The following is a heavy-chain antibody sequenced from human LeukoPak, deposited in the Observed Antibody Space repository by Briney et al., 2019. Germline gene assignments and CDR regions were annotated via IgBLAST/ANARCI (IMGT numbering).Heavy chain of an antibody. D-gene: IGHD2-15*01. V-gene: IGHV3-64*01. CDR1: GFTFSSYA. J-gene: IGHJ4*02. CDR2: ISSNGGST. CDR3: ARWGRGGSYYFDY. Sequence: GGSLRLSCAASGFTFSSYAMHWVRQAPGKGLEYVSAISSNGGSTYYANSVMGRFTITRDNSKNTLYLQMGSLRAEDMAVYYCARWGRGGSYYFDYWGQGTLVTVSS.